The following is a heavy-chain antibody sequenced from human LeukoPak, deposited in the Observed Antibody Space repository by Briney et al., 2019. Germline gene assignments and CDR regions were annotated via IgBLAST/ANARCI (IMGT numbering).Heavy chain of an antibody. D-gene: IGHD6-13*01. V-gene: IGHV4-34*01. CDR2: INHSGST. Sequence: PSETLSLTCAVYGGSFSGYYWSWIRQPPGKGLEWIGEINHSGSTNYNPSLKSRVTISVDTSKSQFSLKLSSVTAADTAVYYCARAAPYSSSWYGYWGQGTLVTVSS. CDR3: ARAAPYSSSWYGY. J-gene: IGHJ4*02. CDR1: GGSFSGYY.